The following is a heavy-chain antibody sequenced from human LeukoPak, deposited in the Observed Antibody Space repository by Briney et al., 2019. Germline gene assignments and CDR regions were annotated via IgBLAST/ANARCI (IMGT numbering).Heavy chain of an antibody. J-gene: IGHJ4*02. Sequence: GGSLRLSCAASGFTFSSYGMHWVRQAPGKGLEWVAFIRYDGSNKYYADSVKGRFTISRDNSKNTLYLQMNSLRAEDTAVYYCAKDGGSIVGAIDYWGQGTLVTVSS. D-gene: IGHD1-26*01. CDR2: IRYDGSNK. V-gene: IGHV3-30*02. CDR1: GFTFSSYG. CDR3: AKDGGSIVGAIDY.